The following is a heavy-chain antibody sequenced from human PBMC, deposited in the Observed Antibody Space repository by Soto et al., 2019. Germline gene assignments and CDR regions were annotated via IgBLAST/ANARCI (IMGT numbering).Heavy chain of an antibody. CDR2: INPNSGGT. Sequence: QVQLVQSGAEVKKPGASVKVSCKASGYTFTGYYMHWVRQAPGQGLEWMGWINPNSGGTNYAQKFQGRVTMTRDTSISTAYMELSRLRSDDTAVYYCARIKARPTVTKYLAYWGQGTLVTVSS. CDR1: GYTFTGYY. V-gene: IGHV1-2*02. CDR3: ARIKARPTVTKYLAY. J-gene: IGHJ4*02. D-gene: IGHD4-17*01.